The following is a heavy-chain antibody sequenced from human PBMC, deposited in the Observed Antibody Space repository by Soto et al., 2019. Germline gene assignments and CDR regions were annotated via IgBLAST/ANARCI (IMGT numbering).Heavy chain of an antibody. CDR2: ISGSGGST. J-gene: IGHJ3*02. Sequence: GGSLRLSCAASGFTFSSYAMSWVRQAPGKGLEWVSAISGSGGSTYYADSVKGRFTISRDNSKNTLYLQMNSLRAEDTAVYYCAGILWSGYFRLRAFDIWGQGTMVTVSS. CDR1: GFTFSSYA. CDR3: AGILWSGYFRLRAFDI. V-gene: IGHV3-23*01. D-gene: IGHD3-3*01.